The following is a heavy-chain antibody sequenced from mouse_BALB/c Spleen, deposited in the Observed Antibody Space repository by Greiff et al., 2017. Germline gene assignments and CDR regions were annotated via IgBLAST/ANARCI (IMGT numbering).Heavy chain of an antibody. CDR2: IYPGDGDT. CDR1: GYTFTSYW. V-gene: IGHV1-87*01. Sequence: QVQLQQSGAELARPGASVKLSCKASGYTFTSYWMQWVKQRPGQGLEWIGAIYPGDGDTRYTQKFKGKATLTADKSSSTAYMQLSSLASEDSAVYYCAEGRTDYYAMDYWGQGTSVTVSS. CDR3: AEGRTDYYAMDY. J-gene: IGHJ4*01.